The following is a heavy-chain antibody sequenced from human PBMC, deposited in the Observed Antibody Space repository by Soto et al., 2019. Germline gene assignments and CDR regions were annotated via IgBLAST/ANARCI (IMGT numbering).Heavy chain of an antibody. D-gene: IGHD3-16*02. CDR1: GFTISSHA. V-gene: IGHV3-64D*06. J-gene: IGHJ3*02. Sequence: PGGSLRLSCSASGFTISSHAMHWVRQAPGKGLQYVSAISRNGGSTYYADSVKGRFTISRDTSKNMLFLQMSSLRPEDTAVYYCATRAGYRSDGPLGHDAFDIWGHGTMVTVSS. CDR2: ISRNGGST. CDR3: ATRAGYRSDGPLGHDAFDI.